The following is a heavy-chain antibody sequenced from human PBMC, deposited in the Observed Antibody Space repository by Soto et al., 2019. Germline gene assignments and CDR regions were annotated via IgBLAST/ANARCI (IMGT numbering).Heavy chain of an antibody. D-gene: IGHD3-3*01. CDR3: ARHRAPITIFGVVIPKSPYYFDY. J-gene: IGHJ4*02. Sequence: SETLSLTCTVSGCSISSSSYYWGWIRQPPGKGLEWIGSIYYSGSTYYNPSLKSRVTISVDTSKNQFSLKLSSVTAADTAVYYCARHRAPITIFGVVIPKSPYYFDYWGQGTLVTVSS. V-gene: IGHV4-39*01. CDR1: GCSISSSSYY. CDR2: IYYSGST.